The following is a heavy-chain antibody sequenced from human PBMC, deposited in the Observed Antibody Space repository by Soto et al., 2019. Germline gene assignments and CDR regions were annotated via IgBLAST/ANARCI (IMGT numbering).Heavy chain of an antibody. CDR2: IIPIFGTA. V-gene: IGHV1-69*06. Sequence: SVKVSCKASGGTFSSYAISWVRQAHGQGLEWMGGIIPIFGTANYAQKFQGRVTITADKSTSTAYMELSSLRSEDTAVYYCARERDFGNWFDPWGQGTLVTVSS. D-gene: IGHD3-10*01. J-gene: IGHJ5*02. CDR1: GGTFSSYA. CDR3: ARERDFGNWFDP.